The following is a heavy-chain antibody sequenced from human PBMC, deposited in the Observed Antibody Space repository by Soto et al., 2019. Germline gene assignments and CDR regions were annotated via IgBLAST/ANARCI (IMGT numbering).Heavy chain of an antibody. Sequence: ASVKVSCKASGYTFTGYYMHWVRQAPGQGLEWMGWINPNSGGTNYAQKFQGWVTMTRDTSISTAYMELSRLRSDDTAVYYCERVSIAARPPDGMDVWGQGTTVTVSS. CDR2: INPNSGGT. J-gene: IGHJ6*02. CDR3: ERVSIAARPPDGMDV. D-gene: IGHD6-6*01. V-gene: IGHV1-2*04. CDR1: GYTFTGYY.